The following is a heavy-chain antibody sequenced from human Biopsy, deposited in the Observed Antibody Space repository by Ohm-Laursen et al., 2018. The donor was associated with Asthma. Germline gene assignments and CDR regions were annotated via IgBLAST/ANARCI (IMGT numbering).Heavy chain of an antibody. J-gene: IGHJ4*02. V-gene: IGHV3-30-3*01. Sequence: SLRLSCTASGFTFSTYAMHWVRQDPGKGLEWVAVISYDGSNKYYADSVKGRFTISRDNSKNTLYLQMNSLRGDDTAVYYCARDMNRDGWYFDYWGQGTLVTVSS. CDR1: GFTFSTYA. D-gene: IGHD5-24*01. CDR3: ARDMNRDGWYFDY. CDR2: ISYDGSNK.